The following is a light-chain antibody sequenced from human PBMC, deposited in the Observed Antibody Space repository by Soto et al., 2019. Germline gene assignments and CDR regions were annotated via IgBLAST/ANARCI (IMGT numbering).Light chain of an antibody. CDR2: GAS. CDR1: QSVSSN. CDR3: LQHHTYPWT. V-gene: IGKV3-15*01. Sequence: EIVMTQSPSTLSVSTGERATLSCRASQSVSSNLAWYQQKPGQAPRLLIYGASTRATGIPARFSGSGSGTEFTLTISSVEPEDFATYYCLQHHTYPWTFGQGTKVDIK. J-gene: IGKJ1*01.